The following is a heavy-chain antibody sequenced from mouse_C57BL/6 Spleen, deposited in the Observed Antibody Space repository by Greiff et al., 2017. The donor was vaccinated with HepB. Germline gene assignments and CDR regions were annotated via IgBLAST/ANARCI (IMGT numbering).Heavy chain of an antibody. D-gene: IGHD3-2*02. J-gene: IGHJ3*01. CDR1: GYSITSGYY. V-gene: IGHV3-6*01. CDR2: ISYDGSN. CDR3: ARDRTAQAGFAY. Sequence: EVKLMESGPGLVKPSQSLSLTCSVTGYSITSGYYWNWIRQFPGNKLEWMGYISYDGSNNYNPSLKNRISITRDTSKNQFFLKLNSVTTEDTATYYCARDRTAQAGFAYWGQGTLVTVSA.